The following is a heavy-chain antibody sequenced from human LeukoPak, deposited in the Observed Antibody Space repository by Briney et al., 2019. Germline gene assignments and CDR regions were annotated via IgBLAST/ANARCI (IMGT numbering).Heavy chain of an antibody. V-gene: IGHV3-49*03. CDR2: FRSKANGGTT. Sequence: PGGSLRLSCTASGFTFGDYAMSWFRQAPGKGREGVGFFRSKANGGTTEYAASVKGRFTISRDDSKSIAYLQMNSLKTEDTAVYYCTRVNNDYGDYVPPDYYYGMDVWGQGTTVTVSS. D-gene: IGHD4-17*01. CDR1: GFTFGDYA. CDR3: TRVNNDYGDYVPPDYYYGMDV. J-gene: IGHJ6*02.